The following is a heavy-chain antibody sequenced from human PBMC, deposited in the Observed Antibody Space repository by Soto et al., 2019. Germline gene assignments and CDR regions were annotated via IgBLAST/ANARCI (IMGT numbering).Heavy chain of an antibody. Sequence: SETLSLTCTVSGGSISSGGYYWSWIRQHPGKGLEWIGYIYYSGSIYYIPSLKSRVTISVDTSKNQFSLKLSSVTAADTAVYYCARGGPVWFGESYYYYGMDVWGQGTTVTVSS. CDR1: GGSISSGGYY. CDR2: IYYSGSI. CDR3: ARGGPVWFGESYYYYGMDV. V-gene: IGHV4-31*03. D-gene: IGHD3-10*01. J-gene: IGHJ6*02.